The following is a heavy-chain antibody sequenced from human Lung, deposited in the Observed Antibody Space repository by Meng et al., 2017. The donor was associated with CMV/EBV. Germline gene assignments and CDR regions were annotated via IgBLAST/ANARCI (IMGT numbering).Heavy chain of an antibody. V-gene: IGHV1-2*02. CDR1: GYTFTGYY. J-gene: IGHJ3*02. CDR3: ARDLGDDCTNGVCYSVDAFDI. Sequence: ASVXVSXKASGYTFTGYYMYWVRQAPGQGLEWMGWINPNSGGTNYAQKFQGRVTMTRDTSISTAYMELSRLRSDDTAVYYCARDLGDDCTNGVCYSVDAFDIXGQGXMVTVSS. D-gene: IGHD2-8*01. CDR2: INPNSGGT.